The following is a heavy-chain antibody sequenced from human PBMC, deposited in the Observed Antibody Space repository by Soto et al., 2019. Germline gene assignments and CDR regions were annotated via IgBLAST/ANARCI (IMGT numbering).Heavy chain of an antibody. CDR1: GGSSSKSSYY. V-gene: IGHV4-39*01. Sequence: SEPLSLTCTVSGGSSSKSSYYRGWIRQPPGKGLEWIGSIYYSGSTYYNPSLKSRVTISVDTSKNQFSLKLSSVTAADTAVYYCARHDYGGGNYWGQGTLVTVSS. J-gene: IGHJ4*02. CDR2: IYYSGST. CDR3: ARHDYGGGNY. D-gene: IGHD4-17*01.